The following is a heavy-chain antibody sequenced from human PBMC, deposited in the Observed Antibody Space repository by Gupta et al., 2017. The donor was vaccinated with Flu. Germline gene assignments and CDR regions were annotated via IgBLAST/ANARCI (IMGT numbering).Heavy chain of an antibody. D-gene: IGHD1-26*01. CDR2: ISVSGGDT. CDR1: GFTFRSYA. J-gene: IGHJ6*03. V-gene: IGHV3-23*01. CDR3: ARDARLGGYYYYYMDV. Sequence: EVQLLESGGGLVQPGGSLSLSCAASGFTFRSYAMRWVRQAPGKGLEGVSAISVSGGDTDYADSVKGRFTISRDNSKSTLYLQMNSLRAEDTAVYYCARDARLGGYYYYYMDVWGKGTTVTVSS.